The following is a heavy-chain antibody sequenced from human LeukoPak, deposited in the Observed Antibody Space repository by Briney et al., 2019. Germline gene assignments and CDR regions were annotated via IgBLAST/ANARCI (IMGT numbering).Heavy chain of an antibody. CDR2: IIPIFGTA. J-gene: IGHJ3*02. V-gene: IGHV1-69*01. CDR1: GGAFTTYF. Sequence: SVKVSCKTSGGAFTTYFFSWVRQAPGQGLEWMGGIIPIFGTANYAQNFQGRVTITADESTSTAYMELSSLRSEDTAVYYCARATGSSWYRDAFDIWGQGTMVTVSS. CDR3: ARATGSSWYRDAFDI. D-gene: IGHD6-13*01.